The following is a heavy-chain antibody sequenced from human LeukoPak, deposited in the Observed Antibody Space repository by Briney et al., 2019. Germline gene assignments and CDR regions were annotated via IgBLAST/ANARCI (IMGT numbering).Heavy chain of an antibody. Sequence: GGSLRLCCAASGFTFSTYDMSWVRQAPGKGLEWVSAISGSGGSTFYADSVKGRFTISRDNSKNTLYLQMNSLRAEDTAVYYCARRSGIAVAGAFDYWGQGTLVTVSS. CDR1: GFTFSTYD. J-gene: IGHJ4*02. D-gene: IGHD6-19*01. CDR2: ISGSGGST. CDR3: ARRSGIAVAGAFDY. V-gene: IGHV3-23*01.